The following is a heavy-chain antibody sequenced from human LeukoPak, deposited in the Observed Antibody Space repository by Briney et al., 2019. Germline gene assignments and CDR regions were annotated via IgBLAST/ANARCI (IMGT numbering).Heavy chain of an antibody. CDR1: SGSMSSGNYY. CDR2: ISNSGNT. Sequence: SQTLSLTCTASSGSMSSGNYYWNWIRQHPGKGLEWIGYISNSGNTYYNPSLKSRVTMLVDTSVNQFSLKLSSVTAADTAVYYCARRSSSGNWFDYWGQGALVTVSS. J-gene: IGHJ4*02. V-gene: IGHV4-31*03. CDR3: ARRSSSGNWFDY. D-gene: IGHD3-22*01.